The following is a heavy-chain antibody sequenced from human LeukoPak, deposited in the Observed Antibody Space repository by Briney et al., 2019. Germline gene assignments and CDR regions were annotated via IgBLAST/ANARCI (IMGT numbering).Heavy chain of an antibody. CDR2: ISYDGSNK. J-gene: IGHJ3*02. CDR1: GFTFSSYA. CDR3: ARDGGGYCSGGSCKHAFDI. V-gene: IGHV3-30*04. D-gene: IGHD2-15*01. Sequence: GRSLRLSCAASGFTFSSYAMHWVRQAPGKGLEWVAVISYDGSNKYYAGSVKGRFTISRDNSKNTLYLQMNSLRAEDTAVYYCARDGGGYCSGGSCKHAFDIWGQGTMVTVSS.